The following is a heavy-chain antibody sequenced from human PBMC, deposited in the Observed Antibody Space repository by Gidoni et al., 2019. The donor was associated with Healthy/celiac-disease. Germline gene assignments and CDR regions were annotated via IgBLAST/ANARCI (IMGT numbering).Heavy chain of an antibody. CDR3: ARDWGGYSGSDAFDI. D-gene: IGHD5-12*01. V-gene: IGHV1-2*02. CDR1: GYTLTGYY. CDR2: INPNSGGT. J-gene: IGHJ3*02. Sequence: QVQLVQSGAEVKKPGASVKVSCKASGYTLTGYYMHWVRQAPGQGLEWMGWINPNSGGTNYAQKFQGRVTMTRDTSISTAYMELSRLRSDDTAVYYCARDWGGYSGSDAFDIWGQGTMVTVSS.